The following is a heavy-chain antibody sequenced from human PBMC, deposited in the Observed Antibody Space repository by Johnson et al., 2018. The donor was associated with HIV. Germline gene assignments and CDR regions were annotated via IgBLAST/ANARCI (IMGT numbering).Heavy chain of an antibody. CDR3: AKNFGTWELHRHAFDI. V-gene: IGHV3-NL1*01. Sequence: QMQLVESGGGVVQPGGSLRLSCAASGFTFSSYGMHWVRQAPGKGLEWVSIIYSRDTTYYADSVKGRFSISRDSSKNTLYLQMNSLRDEDTAVYYCAKNFGTWELHRHAFDIWGQGTMVTVSS. D-gene: IGHD1-26*01. J-gene: IGHJ3*02. CDR2: IYSRDTT. CDR1: GFTFSSYG.